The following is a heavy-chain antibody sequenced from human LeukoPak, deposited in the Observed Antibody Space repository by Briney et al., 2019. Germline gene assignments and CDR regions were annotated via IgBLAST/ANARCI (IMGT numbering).Heavy chain of an antibody. Sequence: SETLSLTCAVSGGSITSGGYSWNWIRQPPGKGLEWIGYIYHSGSTNYNPSLKSRVTISVDTSKNQFSLKLSSVTAADTAVYYCTRDDCSGGSCYEYFQDWGQGTLVTVSS. CDR2: IYHSGST. V-gene: IGHV4-30-2*01. D-gene: IGHD2-15*01. CDR3: TRDDCSGGSCYEYFQD. CDR1: GGSITSGGYS. J-gene: IGHJ1*01.